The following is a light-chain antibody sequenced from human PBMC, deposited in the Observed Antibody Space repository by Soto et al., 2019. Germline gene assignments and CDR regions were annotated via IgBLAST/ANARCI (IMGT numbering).Light chain of an antibody. V-gene: IGKV1-39*01. CDR1: QSISSY. J-gene: IGKJ1*01. CDR3: QQSESTPRT. CDR2: AAT. Sequence: DIQMTQSPSSLSASVGERVTSTCRASQSISSYLNWYQQKPGKAPKLLIYAATSLQGGVPSRFSGSGAGTDFPINISSLQPEDFETYYCQQSESTPRTFGQGTKVENK.